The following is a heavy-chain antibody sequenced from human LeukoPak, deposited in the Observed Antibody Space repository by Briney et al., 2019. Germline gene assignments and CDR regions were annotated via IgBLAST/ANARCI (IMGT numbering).Heavy chain of an antibody. J-gene: IGHJ6*03. V-gene: IGHV1-69*05. D-gene: IGHD6-6*01. CDR2: IIPIFGTA. CDR1: GGTFSSYA. CDR3: ARGVWQTLHSAYYYYYMHV. Sequence: ASVKVSCKASGGTFSSYAISWVRQAPGQGLEWMGGIIPIFGTANYAQKFQGRVTITTDESTSTAYMELSSLRSEDTAVYYCARGVWQTLHSAYYYYYMHVRGKGTTVTVSS.